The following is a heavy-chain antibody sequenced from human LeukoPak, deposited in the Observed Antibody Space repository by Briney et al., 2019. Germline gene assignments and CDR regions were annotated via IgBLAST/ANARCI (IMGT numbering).Heavy chain of an antibody. D-gene: IGHD3-9*01. CDR3: ARALLRYFDWLLRGHLDYYGMDV. J-gene: IGHJ6*02. CDR2: IWYDGSNK. Sequence: GGSLRLSCAASGFTFSSYGMHWVRQAPGKGLEWVAVIWYDGSNKYYADSVKGRFTISRDNSKNTLYLQMNSLRAEDTAVYYCARALLRYFDWLLRGHLDYYGMDVWGQGTTVTVSS. V-gene: IGHV3-33*01. CDR1: GFTFSSYG.